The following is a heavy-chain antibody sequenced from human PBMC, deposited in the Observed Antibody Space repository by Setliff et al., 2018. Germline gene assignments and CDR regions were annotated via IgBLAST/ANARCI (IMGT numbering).Heavy chain of an antibody. J-gene: IGHJ4*02. V-gene: IGHV1-3*01. CDR2: INAGNGNT. CDR1: GYTFTSYA. D-gene: IGHD3-3*01. Sequence: ASVKVSCKASGYTFTSYAMHWVRQAPGQRLEWMGWINAGNGNTKYSQKFQGRVTITRDTSASTAYMELSSLRSEDTAVYYCARDYYDFWSGYYLVYWGQGTLVTVSS. CDR3: ARDYYDFWSGYYLVY.